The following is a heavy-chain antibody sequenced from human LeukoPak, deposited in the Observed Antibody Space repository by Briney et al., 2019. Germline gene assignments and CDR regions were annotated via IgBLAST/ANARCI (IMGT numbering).Heavy chain of an antibody. CDR2: IRYDGSNK. Sequence: PGGSLRLSCAASGFTFSSYGMHWVRQAPGKGLEWVAFIRYDGSNKYYADSVKGRFTISRDNSKNTLYLQMNSLRAEDTAVYYCAKDQTSLMYFDYWGQGTLVTVSS. CDR1: GFTFSSYG. V-gene: IGHV3-30*02. CDR3: AKDQTSLMYFDY. J-gene: IGHJ4*02.